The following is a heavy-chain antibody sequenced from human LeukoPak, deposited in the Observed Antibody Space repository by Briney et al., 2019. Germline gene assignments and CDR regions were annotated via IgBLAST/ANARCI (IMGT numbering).Heavy chain of an antibody. CDR2: SIPIFGTA. CDR3: ARPAVGGDSSSGRPIQAWPFDY. V-gene: IGHV1-69*01. Sequence: SVKVSCKASGGTFSSYAISWVRQAPGQGLEWMGGSIPIFGTANYAQKFQGRVTITADESTSTAYMELSSLRSEDTAVYYCARPAVGGDSSSGRPIQAWPFDYWGQGTLVTVSS. CDR1: GGTFSSYA. J-gene: IGHJ4*02. D-gene: IGHD6-6*01.